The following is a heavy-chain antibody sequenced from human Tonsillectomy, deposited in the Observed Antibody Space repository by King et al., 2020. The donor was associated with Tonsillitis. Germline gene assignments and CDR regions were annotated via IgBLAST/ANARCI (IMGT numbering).Heavy chain of an antibody. D-gene: IGHD3-22*01. Sequence: VQLVESGGGVVQPGRSLRLSCAASGFTFSSYGMHWVRQAPGKGLEWVAVISYDGSNKYYADSVKGRFTISRDNAKNTLYLQMNSLRAEDTAVYYCAKDLANYDSMARFYYYYGMDVWGQGTTVTVSS. CDR2: ISYDGSNK. V-gene: IGHV3-30*18. CDR3: AKDLANYDSMARFYYYYGMDV. J-gene: IGHJ6*02. CDR1: GFTFSSYG.